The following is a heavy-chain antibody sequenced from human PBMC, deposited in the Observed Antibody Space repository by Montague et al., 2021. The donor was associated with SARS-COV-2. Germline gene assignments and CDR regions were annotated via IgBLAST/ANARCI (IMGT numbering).Heavy chain of an antibody. CDR2: INHRGST. V-gene: IGHV4-34*01. CDR1: DGSFSDYS. Sequence: SETLSLTCAVYDGSFSDYSWTGIRKPPGRGREWIGEINHRGSTNYNPSLKSRVTISLDTSKNQFSLKMPSVTAADTAVYYCARGRQHINMVVVVVTGGEYYFDFWGQGTLVAVSS. D-gene: IGHD3-22*01. J-gene: IGHJ4*02. CDR3: ARGRQHINMVVVVVTGGEYYFDF.